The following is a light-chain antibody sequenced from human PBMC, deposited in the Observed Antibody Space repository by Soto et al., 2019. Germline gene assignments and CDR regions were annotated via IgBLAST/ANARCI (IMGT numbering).Light chain of an antibody. Sequence: QSVLTQPPSVSAAPGQKVTISCSGSSSNIEKNFVSWYQQLPGTAPRLRIHGNDKRPSGIPDRFSGSKSGTSATLGIAGLQTGDAADYYCATWDRSLSAGVFGGGTKLTVL. J-gene: IGLJ2*01. CDR3: ATWDRSLSAGV. V-gene: IGLV1-51*01. CDR1: SSNIEKNF. CDR2: GND.